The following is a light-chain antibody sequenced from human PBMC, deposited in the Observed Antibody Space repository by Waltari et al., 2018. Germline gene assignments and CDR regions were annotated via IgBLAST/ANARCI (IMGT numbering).Light chain of an antibody. CDR2: ECS. Sequence: YQQHPRQSPHLMIEECSARRSGFSNRFSGYKAGNTAYLTISWLQAEDEAEYYCCSYAGSSTLVFGGGTKLTVL. CDR3: CSYAGSSTLV. J-gene: IGLJ3*02. V-gene: IGLV2-23*01.